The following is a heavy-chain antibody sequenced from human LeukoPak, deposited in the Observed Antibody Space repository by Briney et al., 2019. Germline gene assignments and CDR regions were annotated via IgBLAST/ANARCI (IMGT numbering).Heavy chain of an antibody. V-gene: IGHV1-8*01. D-gene: IGHD6-19*01. CDR1: GYTFTSYH. Sequence: GASVKVSCKASGYTFTSYHINWVRQATGQGLEWMGWMNPNTGDTGYAQKFQGRVTMTRNTSISTAYMELSSLSSEDTAVYYCARPSGGWYYYYMDVWGKGTTVTVSS. CDR2: MNPNTGDT. CDR3: ARPSGGWYYYYMDV. J-gene: IGHJ6*03.